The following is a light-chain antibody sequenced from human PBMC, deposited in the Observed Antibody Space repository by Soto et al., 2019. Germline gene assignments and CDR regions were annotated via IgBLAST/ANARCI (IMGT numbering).Light chain of an antibody. CDR1: QSVSRY. CDR3: QQCSDWPLCT. Sequence: EIVMTQSPATLSVSPGETATLSCRASQSVSRYLAWYQHRPGQAPRLLIYDASTRATGIPARFSGSGSGTEFTLTISVLQSEDFAVYSCQQCSDWPLCTFGQGTRLEIK. V-gene: IGKV3-15*01. CDR2: DAS. J-gene: IGKJ5*01.